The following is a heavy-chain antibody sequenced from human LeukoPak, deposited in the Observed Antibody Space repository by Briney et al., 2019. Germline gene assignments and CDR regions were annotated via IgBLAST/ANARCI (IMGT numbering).Heavy chain of an antibody. CDR3: AKDARRSDGWYFFDH. CDR2: ISDSGDTT. Sequence: GGSLRLSCAASGFAFSSQAMGWVRQAPGKGLEWVSVISDSGDTTYYADSVKGRFTISRDNSKNTLYLQLNSLRAEDTAIYYCAKDARRSDGWYFFDHWGQGALVAVSS. J-gene: IGHJ4*02. D-gene: IGHD6-19*01. CDR1: GFAFSSQA. V-gene: IGHV3-23*01.